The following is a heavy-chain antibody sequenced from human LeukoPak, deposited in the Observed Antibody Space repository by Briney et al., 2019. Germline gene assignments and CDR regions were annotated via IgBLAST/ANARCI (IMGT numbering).Heavy chain of an antibody. Sequence: SETLSLTCTVSGGSISSSSYYWGWIRQPPGKGLEWIGSIYYSGSTYYNPSLKSRVTISVDTSKNQFSLKLSSVTAADTAVYYCARQGDYYGSGSYYNLTPPDYWGQGTLVTVSS. D-gene: IGHD3-10*01. CDR1: GGSISSSSYY. V-gene: IGHV4-39*01. CDR3: ARQGDYYGSGSYYNLTPPDY. CDR2: IYYSGST. J-gene: IGHJ4*02.